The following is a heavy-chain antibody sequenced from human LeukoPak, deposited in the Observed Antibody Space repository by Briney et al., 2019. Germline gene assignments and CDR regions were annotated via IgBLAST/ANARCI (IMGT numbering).Heavy chain of an antibody. Sequence: GRSLRLSCAASGFTFSSYGMHWVRQAPGKGLEWVAVISYDGSNKYYADSVKGRFTISRDNSKNSLYLQMNSLRAEDTAVYYCAAPEGDCSSTSCSFDYWGQGTLVTVSS. V-gene: IGHV3-30*03. D-gene: IGHD2-2*01. J-gene: IGHJ4*02. CDR3: AAPEGDCSSTSCSFDY. CDR2: ISYDGSNK. CDR1: GFTFSSYG.